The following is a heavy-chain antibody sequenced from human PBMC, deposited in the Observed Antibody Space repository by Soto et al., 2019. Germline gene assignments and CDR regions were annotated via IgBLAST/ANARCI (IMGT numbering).Heavy chain of an antibody. J-gene: IGHJ6*02. Sequence: GGFLRLSCAASGFTFSSYAMHWVRQAPGKGLEWVAVISYDGSNKYYADSVKGRFTISRDNSKNTLYLQMNSLRAEDTAVYYCARVEGSYKPQYYYYGMDVWGQGTTVTVYS. CDR3: ARVEGSYKPQYYYYGMDV. CDR2: ISYDGSNK. V-gene: IGHV3-30-3*01. CDR1: GFTFSSYA. D-gene: IGHD1-20*01.